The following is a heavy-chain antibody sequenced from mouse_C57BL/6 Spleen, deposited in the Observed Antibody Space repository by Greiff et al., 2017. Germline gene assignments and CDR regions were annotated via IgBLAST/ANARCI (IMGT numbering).Heavy chain of an antibody. Sequence: VQLQQSGPELVKPGASVKISCKASGYAFSSSWMNWVKQRPGKGLEWIGRIYPGDGDTNYNGKFKGKATLTADKSSSTAYMQLSSLTSEDSAVYFCAREGGTGYFDVWGTGTTVTVSS. CDR3: AREGGTGYFDV. CDR2: IYPGDGDT. V-gene: IGHV1-82*01. J-gene: IGHJ1*03. CDR1: GYAFSSSW. D-gene: IGHD2-14*01.